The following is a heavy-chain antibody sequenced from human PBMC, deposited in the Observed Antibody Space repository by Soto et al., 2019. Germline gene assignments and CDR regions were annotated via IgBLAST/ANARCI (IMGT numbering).Heavy chain of an antibody. J-gene: IGHJ4*02. V-gene: IGHV3-11*06. CDR1: GFTFSDYY. D-gene: IGHD3-22*01. CDR3: ASPGPVYYDSSGYTDY. CDR2: ISSSSSYT. Sequence: GGSLRLSCAASGFTFSDYYMSWIRQAPGKGLEWVSYISSSSSYTNYADSVKGRFTISRDNAKNSLYLQMNSLRAEDTAVYYCASPGPVYYDSSGYTDYWGQGTLVTVSS.